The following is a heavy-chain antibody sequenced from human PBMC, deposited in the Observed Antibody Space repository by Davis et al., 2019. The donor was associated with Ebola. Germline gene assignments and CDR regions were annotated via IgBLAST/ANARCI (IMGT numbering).Heavy chain of an antibody. CDR3: AKCVVVVAANWFDP. Sequence: GESLKISCADSGFTFSSYAMHWVRQAPGKGLEWVAVISYDGSNKYYAGSVKGRFTISRDNSKNTLYLQMNSLRAEDTAVYYCAKCVVVVAANWFDPWGQGTLVTVSS. CDR1: GFTFSSYA. V-gene: IGHV3-30*04. CDR2: ISYDGSNK. D-gene: IGHD2-15*01. J-gene: IGHJ5*02.